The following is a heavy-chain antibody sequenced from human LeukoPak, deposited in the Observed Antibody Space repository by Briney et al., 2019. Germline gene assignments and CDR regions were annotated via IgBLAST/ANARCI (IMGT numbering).Heavy chain of an antibody. J-gene: IGHJ6*03. CDR3: ARTHTVTKGYYYYYMDV. V-gene: IGHV1-18*01. Sequence: ASVRVSCKASNYTFIRYGITWVRQAPGQGLEWMGWISAYNGNTNYAQKLQGRVTMTTDTFTSTAYMELRSLRSDDTAVYYCARTHTVTKGYYYYYMDVWGKGTTVTVSS. CDR2: ISAYNGNT. CDR1: NYTFIRYG. D-gene: IGHD4-17*01.